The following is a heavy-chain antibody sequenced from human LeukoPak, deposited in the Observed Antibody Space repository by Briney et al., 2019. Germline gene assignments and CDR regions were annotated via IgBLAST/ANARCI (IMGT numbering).Heavy chain of an antibody. V-gene: IGHV1-69*04. CDR3: ARDLEPAAIRTPNWFDP. Sequence: GASVKVSCKASGGTFSSYTISWVRQAPGQGLEWMGRIIPIPGIANYAQKFQGRVTITADKSTSTAYMELSSLRSEDTAVYYCARDLEPAAIRTPNWFDPWGQGTLVTVSS. CDR2: IIPIPGIA. CDR1: GGTFSSYT. D-gene: IGHD2-2*02. J-gene: IGHJ5*02.